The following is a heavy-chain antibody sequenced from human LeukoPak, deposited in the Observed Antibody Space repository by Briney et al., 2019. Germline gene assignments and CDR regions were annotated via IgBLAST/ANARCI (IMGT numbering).Heavy chain of an antibody. J-gene: IGHJ4*02. D-gene: IGHD3-10*01. V-gene: IGHV4-31*03. CDR3: ARVGYYYGSGSFKAYYFDY. CDR2: IYYSGST. CDR1: GGSISSSGYY. Sequence: PSETLSLTCTVSGGSISSSGYYWSWIRQHPGKGLEWIGYIYYSGSTYYNPSLKSRVTISVDTSKNQFSLKLSSVTAADTAVYYCARVGYYYGSGSFKAYYFDYWGQGTLVTVSS.